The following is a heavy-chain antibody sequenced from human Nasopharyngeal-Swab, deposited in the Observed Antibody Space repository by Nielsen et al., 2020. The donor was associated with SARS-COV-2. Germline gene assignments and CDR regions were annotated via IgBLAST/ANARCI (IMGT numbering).Heavy chain of an antibody. V-gene: IGHV4-39*01. CDR3: ASGHGSGWWEYWFDP. D-gene: IGHD6-19*01. CDR1: GGSISSSSYY. Sequence: SETLSLTCTVSGGSISSSSYYWGWIRQPPGKGLEWIGSIYYSGSTYYNPSLKSRVTISVDTSKNQFSLKLSSVTAADTAVYYCASGHGSGWWEYWFDPWGQGTLVTVSS. J-gene: IGHJ5*02. CDR2: IYYSGST.